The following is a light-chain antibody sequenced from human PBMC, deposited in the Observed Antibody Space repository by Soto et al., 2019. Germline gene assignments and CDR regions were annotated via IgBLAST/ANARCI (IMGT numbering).Light chain of an antibody. Sequence: EIVLTQSPGTLSLSPGERATLSCRATESVSSNYLAWYQQKPGQAPRVLIYGASIRATGIPDRFSGSGSETDFTLTISRLEPEDFAVYYCQQYGSLSWTFGQGTKVDIK. CDR2: GAS. CDR1: ESVSSNY. J-gene: IGKJ1*01. V-gene: IGKV3-20*01. CDR3: QQYGSLSWT.